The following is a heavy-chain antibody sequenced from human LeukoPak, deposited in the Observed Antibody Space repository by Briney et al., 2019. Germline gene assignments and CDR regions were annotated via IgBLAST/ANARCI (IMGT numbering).Heavy chain of an antibody. V-gene: IGHV4-39*07. CDR3: ARSSRGYEYNWFDP. Sequence: SETLSLTCAVSGGSISSNSYYWGWIRQPPGKGLEWIGSIYYSGSTYYNPSLKSRVTISVDTSKNQFSLKLSSVTAADTAVYYCARSSRGYEYNWFDPWGQGTLVTVSS. CDR2: IYYSGST. CDR1: GGSISSNSYY. J-gene: IGHJ5*02. D-gene: IGHD5-12*01.